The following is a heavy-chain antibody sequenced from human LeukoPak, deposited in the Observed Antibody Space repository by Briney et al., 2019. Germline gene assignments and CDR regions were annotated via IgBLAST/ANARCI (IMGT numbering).Heavy chain of an antibody. CDR3: ARESIWAGSSWSYVDY. CDR2: ISAYNGNT. V-gene: IGHV1-18*01. J-gene: IGHJ4*02. CDR1: GYTSTSYG. Sequence: ASVKVSCKASGYTSTSYGISWVRQAPGQGLEWMGWISAYNGNTNYAQKLQGRVTMTTDTSTSTAYMELRSLRSDDTAVYYCARESIWAGSSWSYVDYWGQGTLVTVSS. D-gene: IGHD6-13*01.